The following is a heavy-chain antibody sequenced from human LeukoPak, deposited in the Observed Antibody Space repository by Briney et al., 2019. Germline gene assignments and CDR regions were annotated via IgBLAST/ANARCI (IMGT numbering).Heavy chain of an antibody. D-gene: IGHD1-26*01. Sequence: ASVKVPCKVSGYTLTELSMHWVRQAPGKGLEWMGGFDPEDGETIYAQKFQGRVTMTEDTSTDTAYMELSSLRSEDTAVYYCATGRKRIVGAHRSLWGQGTLVTVSS. J-gene: IGHJ4*02. CDR2: FDPEDGET. V-gene: IGHV1-24*01. CDR3: ATGRKRIVGAHRSL. CDR1: GYTLTELS.